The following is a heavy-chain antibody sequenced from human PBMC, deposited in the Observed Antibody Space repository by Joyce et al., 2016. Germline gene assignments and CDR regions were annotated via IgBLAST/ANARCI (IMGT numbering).Heavy chain of an antibody. CDR2: IIPFFGAA. CDR1: GGDFSNYT. J-gene: IGHJ6*02. D-gene: IGHD1-14*01. Sequence: QVLLVQSGAAVKRPGSSLRVSCKSSGGDFSNYTVNWVRQAPGQRLEWMGGIIPFFGAAKYAEDFQGRVTLTADQSTRTDYLELSSLTSADTAVYYCARGGTSSDHYFFYTLDVWGPGTTVIVSS. CDR3: ARGGTSSDHYFFYTLDV. V-gene: IGHV1-69*12.